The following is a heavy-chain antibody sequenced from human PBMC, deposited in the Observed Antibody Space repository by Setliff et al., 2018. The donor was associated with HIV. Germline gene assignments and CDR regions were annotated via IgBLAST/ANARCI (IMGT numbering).Heavy chain of an antibody. CDR3: ASSGSGSYINWFGP. J-gene: IGHJ5*02. D-gene: IGHD3-10*01. V-gene: IGHV3-30*03. Sequence: GGSLRLSCAASGFTFNSYSMNWVRQAPGKGLEWVAVISYDGSNKYYADSVKGRFTISRDNSKNTLYLQMTSLRAEDTAVYYCASSGSGSYINWFGPWGQGTLVTVSS. CDR2: ISYDGSNK. CDR1: GFTFNSYS.